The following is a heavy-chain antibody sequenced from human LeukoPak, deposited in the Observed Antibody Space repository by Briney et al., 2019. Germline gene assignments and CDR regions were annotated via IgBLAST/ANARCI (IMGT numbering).Heavy chain of an antibody. D-gene: IGHD2-21*02. CDR2: ISSSSSYI. J-gene: IGHJ4*02. CDR1: GFTFRSYI. CDR3: ARDPDCGGDCYSFDY. V-gene: IGHV3-21*01. Sequence: PGGSLRLSCAASGFTFRSYIMNWVRPAPGKGLEWGSSISSSSSYIYYADSVKGRFTISRDNAKNSLYLQMNSLRAEDTAVYYCARDPDCGGDCYSFDYWGQGTLVTVSS.